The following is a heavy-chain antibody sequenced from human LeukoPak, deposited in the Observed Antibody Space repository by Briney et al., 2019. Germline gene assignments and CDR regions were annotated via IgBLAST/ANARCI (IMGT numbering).Heavy chain of an antibody. CDR3: AKDSIFGVVITEYFDD. CDR1: GFTFISYG. D-gene: IGHD3-3*01. CDR2: IWYDGSNK. J-gene: IGHJ4*02. Sequence: GGSLRLSCAASGFTFISYGMHWVRQAPGKGLEWVAVIWYDGSNKYYADSVKGRFTISRDNSKNTLYLQMNSLGAEDTAVSYCAKDSIFGVVITEYFDDWGQGTLVTVSS. V-gene: IGHV3-33*06.